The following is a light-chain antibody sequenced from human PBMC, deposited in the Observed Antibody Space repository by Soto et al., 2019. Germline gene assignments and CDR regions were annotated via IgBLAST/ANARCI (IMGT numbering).Light chain of an antibody. CDR3: QQFDDVSPT. V-gene: IGKV1-33*01. J-gene: IGKJ4*01. Sequence: DLQMTQSPSSLSASAGDRVTITCQASHNISNSLNWYQQTFGKAPKLLIYSASNSETGVPSRFSVSGSATDFTFTITNLPPEDVATYYCQQFDDVSPTFGGGTKVQIK. CDR1: HNISNS. CDR2: SAS.